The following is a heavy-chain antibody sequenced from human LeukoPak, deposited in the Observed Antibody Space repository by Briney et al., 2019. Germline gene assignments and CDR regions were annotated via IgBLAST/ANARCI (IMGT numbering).Heavy chain of an antibody. CDR3: ATYDFWSGYGVGY. J-gene: IGHJ4*02. CDR1: GFTFSSYA. Sequence: GGSLRLSCAASGFTFSSYALSWVRQAPGKGLEWVSAISDSGGSTYYADSVKGRFTISRDNSKNTLYLQMNSLRAEDTAVYYCATYDFWSGYGVGYWGQGTLGTVSS. D-gene: IGHD3-3*01. V-gene: IGHV3-23*01. CDR2: ISDSGGST.